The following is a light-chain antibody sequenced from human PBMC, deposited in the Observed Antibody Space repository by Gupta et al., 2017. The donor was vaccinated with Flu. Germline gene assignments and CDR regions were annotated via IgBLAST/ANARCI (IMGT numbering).Light chain of an antibody. CDR1: QSVSSSY. Sequence: EIVLTQSPGTLSLSPGERATLSCRASQSVSSSYLAWYQQKPGQAPRLIIYGASSRATGITDRFSGSGDEKDFTLTSSGREHEDCEVYYGQQYCSSMTFGQGTXVEIK. V-gene: IGKV3-20*01. CDR3: QQYCSSMT. J-gene: IGKJ1*01. CDR2: GAS.